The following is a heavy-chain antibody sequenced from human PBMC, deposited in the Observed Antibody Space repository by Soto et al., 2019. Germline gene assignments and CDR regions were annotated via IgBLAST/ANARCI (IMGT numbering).Heavy chain of an antibody. Sequence: QVQLVQSGAEEKKPGASVKVSCKASGYTFTGYAMHWVRQAPGQRLGWMGWINAGNGNTKYSQKFQGRVTITRDSSASTAYMGLSSLRSEDTAVYYCARAVAVAADFDYWGQGTLVTVSS. D-gene: IGHD6-19*01. CDR1: GYTFTGYA. V-gene: IGHV1-3*05. J-gene: IGHJ4*02. CDR2: INAGNGNT. CDR3: ARAVAVAADFDY.